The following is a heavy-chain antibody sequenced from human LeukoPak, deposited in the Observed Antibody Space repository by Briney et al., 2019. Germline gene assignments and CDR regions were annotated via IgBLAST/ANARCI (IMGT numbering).Heavy chain of an antibody. CDR1: GFTFSKNG. V-gene: IGHV3-33*01. CDR2: IWYDGSKE. CDR3: TTVRALNY. J-gene: IGHJ4*02. Sequence: PGGSLRLSCAASGFTFSKNGMHWFRQAPGKGLEWVAVIWYDGSKEYYADSVKGRFTISRDNSKNTLYLEMNSLKTEDTAVYYCTTVRALNYWGQGTLVTVSS. D-gene: IGHD3-10*01.